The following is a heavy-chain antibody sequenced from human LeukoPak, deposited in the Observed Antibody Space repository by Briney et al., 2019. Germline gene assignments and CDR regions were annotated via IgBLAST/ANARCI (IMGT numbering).Heavy chain of an antibody. CDR2: IFYGGTT. Sequence: SETLSLTCTVSGGSISSSNFYWGWMRQPLGKGLEGIASIFYGGTTYSNPSLERRVTISVDTSKNQFSLKLNSVTAADTAIYYCASDRSISWYYLWGQGTLVTVSS. J-gene: IGHJ5*02. CDR3: ASDRSISWYYL. V-gene: IGHV4-39*01. CDR1: GGSISSSNFY.